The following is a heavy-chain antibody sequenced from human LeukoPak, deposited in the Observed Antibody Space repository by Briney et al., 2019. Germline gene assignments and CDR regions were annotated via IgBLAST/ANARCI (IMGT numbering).Heavy chain of an antibody. D-gene: IGHD6-19*01. V-gene: IGHV3-74*03. J-gene: IGHJ4*02. CDR2: ITSDGFST. CDR1: GFSFSATW. Sequence: GGSLRLSCAASGFSFSATWMHWVRQSPGKGLVWVARITSDGFSTTYAESVKGRFTISRDNAKNTLYLQMNSLRAEDTAVYYVARYSSGWYEGDYWGQGTLVTVSS. CDR3: ARYSSGWYEGDY.